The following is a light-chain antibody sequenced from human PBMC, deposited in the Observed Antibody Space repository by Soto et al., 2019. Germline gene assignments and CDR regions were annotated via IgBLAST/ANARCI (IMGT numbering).Light chain of an antibody. Sequence: MFLTQSPGTLSLSPLQRATLSCRASESISRDYLAWYQQRLGQAPRLLIYGAATRATGIPARFSGSGSGTDFTLTISSLEPEDFAFYFCQQRSHWPTFGQGTKVDIK. V-gene: IGKV3-11*01. J-gene: IGKJ1*01. CDR1: ESISRDY. CDR2: GAA. CDR3: QQRSHWPT.